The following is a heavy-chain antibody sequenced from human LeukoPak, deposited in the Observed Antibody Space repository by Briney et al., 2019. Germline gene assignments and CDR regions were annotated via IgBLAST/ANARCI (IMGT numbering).Heavy chain of an antibody. D-gene: IGHD4-17*01. V-gene: IGHV4-30-2*01. CDR1: GGSISSGGYS. J-gene: IGHJ5*02. CDR2: IYHSGST. CDR3: ASSHSTVTTSWFDP. Sequence: SETLSLTCAVSGGSISSGGYSWSWIRQPPGKGLEWIGYIYHSGSTYYNPSLKSRVTISVDTSKNQFSLKLSSVTAADTAVYYCASSHSTVTTSWFDPWGQGTLVTVSS.